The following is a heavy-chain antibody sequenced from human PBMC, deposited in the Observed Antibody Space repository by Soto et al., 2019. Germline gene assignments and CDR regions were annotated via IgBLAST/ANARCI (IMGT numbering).Heavy chain of an antibody. CDR1: GFAVRHNY. CDR3: ARKTDAIPSGGDV. V-gene: IGHV3-53*04. CDR2: IYSGGDT. Sequence: EVQLVESGGGLVQPGGSLRLSCTASGFAVRHNYMTCVRQAPGKGLEWVSLIYSGGDTAYADSVKGRFTISRHTSQNTLYLQMNSRRAEDTAVYYCARKTDAIPSGGDVWGKGTAVTVSS. D-gene: IGHD3-10*01. J-gene: IGHJ6*04.